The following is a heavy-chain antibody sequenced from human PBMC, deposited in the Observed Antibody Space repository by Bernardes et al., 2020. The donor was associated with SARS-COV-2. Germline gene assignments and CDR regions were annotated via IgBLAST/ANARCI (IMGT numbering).Heavy chain of an antibody. CDR3: ARGGTRDYFRGFDY. CDR2: ISSSSDYI. D-gene: IGHD3-10*02. J-gene: IGHJ4*02. V-gene: IGHV3-21*01. CDR1: GFPFSSYT. Sequence: GGSLRLSCAASGFPFSSYTLNWVRQAPGKGLECVSYISSSSDYIFYADSVKGRFTNSRDNANNSLFLQMNSLRAEDTAVDYCARGGTRDYFRGFDYWGQGILVTVSS.